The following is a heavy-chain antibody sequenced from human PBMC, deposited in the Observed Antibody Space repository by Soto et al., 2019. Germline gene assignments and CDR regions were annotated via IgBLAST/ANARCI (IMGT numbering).Heavy chain of an antibody. CDR2: IRSKAYGGTT. D-gene: IGHD3-22*01. J-gene: IGHJ4*02. CDR1: GFTFGDYA. V-gene: IGHV3-49*03. Sequence: PGGSLRLSCTASGFTFGDYAMSWFRQAPGKGLEWVGFIRSKAYGGTTEYAASVKGRFTISRDDSKSIAYLQMNSLRREDTSVYYCAREYSLAVVAPGYWGQGILVTVSS. CDR3: AREYSLAVVAPGY.